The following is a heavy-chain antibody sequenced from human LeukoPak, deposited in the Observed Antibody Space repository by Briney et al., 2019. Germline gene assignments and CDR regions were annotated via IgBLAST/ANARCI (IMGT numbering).Heavy chain of an antibody. CDR2: ISGSGGST. J-gene: IGHJ4*02. Sequence: PGGSLRLSCAASGFTLSSYAMSWVRQAPGKGLEWVSAISGSGGSTYYADSVKGRLTISRDNSKNTLYLQMNSLRAEDTAVYYCAKATTKDTAMVQDYWGQGTLVTVSS. D-gene: IGHD5-18*01. CDR3: AKATTKDTAMVQDY. V-gene: IGHV3-23*01. CDR1: GFTLSSYA.